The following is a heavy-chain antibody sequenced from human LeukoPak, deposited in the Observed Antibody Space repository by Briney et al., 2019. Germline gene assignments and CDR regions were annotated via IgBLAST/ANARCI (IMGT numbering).Heavy chain of an antibody. CDR1: GGSISSYY. CDR2: IYYSGST. D-gene: IGHD5-24*01. CDR3: ARVGDGYNYYFDY. Sequence: SETLSLTCTVSGGSISSYYWSWIRQPPGKGLEWIGYIYYSGSTNYNPSLKSRVAISVDTSKNQFSLKLSSVTAADTAVYYCARVGDGYNYYFDYWGQGTLVTVSS. J-gene: IGHJ4*02. V-gene: IGHV4-59*01.